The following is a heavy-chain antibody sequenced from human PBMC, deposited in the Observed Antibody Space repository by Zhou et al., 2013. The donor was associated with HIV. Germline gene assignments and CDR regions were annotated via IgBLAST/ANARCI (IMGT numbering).Heavy chain of an antibody. Sequence: QVQLVQSGAEVKKPGSSVKVSCKASGGTFSSYAISWVRQAPGQGLEWMGGIIPIFGTANYAQKFQGRVTITTDESTSTAYMELSSLRSEDTAVYYCARGVVVPAATISNYYYYYMDVWGKGTTVTVSS. J-gene: IGHJ6*03. CDR2: IIPIFGTA. CDR3: ARGVVVPAATISNYYYYYMDV. V-gene: IGHV1-69*05. CDR1: GGTFSSYA. D-gene: IGHD2-2*01.